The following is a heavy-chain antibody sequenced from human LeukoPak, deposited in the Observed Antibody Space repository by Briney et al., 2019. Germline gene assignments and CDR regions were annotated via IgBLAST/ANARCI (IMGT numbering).Heavy chain of an antibody. J-gene: IGHJ4*02. Sequence: SETLSLTCAVYGGSFSGYYWSWIRQPPGKGLEWIGEINHSGSTNYNPSLKSRVTISVDTSKNQFSLKLSSVTAADTAVYYCARDPVTYYGDYEDYWGQGNLVTVSS. CDR3: ARDPVTYYGDYEDY. CDR2: INHSGST. D-gene: IGHD4-17*01. CDR1: GGSFSGYY. V-gene: IGHV4-34*01.